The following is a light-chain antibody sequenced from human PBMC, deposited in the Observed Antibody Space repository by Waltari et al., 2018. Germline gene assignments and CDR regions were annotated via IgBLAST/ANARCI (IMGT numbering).Light chain of an antibody. J-gene: IGKJ1*01. CDR2: GTS. Sequence: EVVLTQSPGTLSLSPGERATLSCRASQSVRTYLACYQQKPGQAPRLLIYGTSTRATGTPDRFSGSGSGTDFSLTISRLEPEDFAVYYCQKYDYLPATFGQGTKVEI. CDR3: QKYDYLPAT. V-gene: IGKV3-20*01. CDR1: QSVRTY.